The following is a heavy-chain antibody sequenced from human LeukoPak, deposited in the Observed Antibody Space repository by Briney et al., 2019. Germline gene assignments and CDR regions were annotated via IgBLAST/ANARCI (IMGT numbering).Heavy chain of an antibody. D-gene: IGHD3-10*01. CDR2: ISAYNGNT. CDR1: GYTFTSYG. V-gene: IGHV1-18*01. Sequence: GASVKVSCKASGYTFTSYGISWVRQAPGQGLEWMGWISAYNGNTNYAQKLQGRVTMTTDTSTSTAYMELRSLRSDDTAVYYCAREFIGVGDYYYYYMDVWGKGTTVTVSS. CDR3: AREFIGVGDYYYYYMDV. J-gene: IGHJ6*03.